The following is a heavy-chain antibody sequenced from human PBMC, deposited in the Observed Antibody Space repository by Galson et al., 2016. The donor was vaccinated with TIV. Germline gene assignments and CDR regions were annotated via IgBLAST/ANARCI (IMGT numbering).Heavy chain of an antibody. CDR2: IDPSDSYT. Sequence: QSGAEVKKPGESLRISCKGSGYRFTNYWINWVRQMPGKGLEWMGRIDPSDSYTNYSPSFQGHVTISADKSISTAFLQWSSLRASVSAIYYCARGVSAGSGWLDPWGQGTLVTVSS. CDR3: ARGVSAGSGWLDP. D-gene: IGHD2-8*01. CDR1: GYRFTNYW. J-gene: IGHJ5*02. V-gene: IGHV5-10-1*01.